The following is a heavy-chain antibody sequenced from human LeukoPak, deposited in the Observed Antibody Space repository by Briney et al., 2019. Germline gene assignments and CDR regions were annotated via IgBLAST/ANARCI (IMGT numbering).Heavy chain of an antibody. V-gene: IGHV3-30*18. CDR2: ISYDGSNK. CDR3: AKEVKDCSSTSCYYYYGMDV. J-gene: IGHJ6*04. CDR1: GFTFSSYG. D-gene: IGHD2-2*01. Sequence: GGSLRLSCEASGFTFSSYGMHWVRQAPGKGLEWVAVISYDGSNKYYADSVKGRFTISRDNSKNTLYLQMNSLRAEDTAVYYCAKEVKDCSSTSCYYYYGMDVWGKGTTVTVSS.